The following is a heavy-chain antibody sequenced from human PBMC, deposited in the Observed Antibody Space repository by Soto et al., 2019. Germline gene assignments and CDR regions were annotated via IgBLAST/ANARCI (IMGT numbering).Heavy chain of an antibody. Sequence: PSETLSLTSAVYGVFLSESYWTLIRPPPGKGLEWIGEISHVGGTNYNPSLKSRVTMSVDTSQNQFSLRLISVTAADTAMYFCVRIRYQLPSSVLWLDPWGQGTPVTVSS. CDR1: GVFLSESY. CDR2: ISHVGGT. CDR3: VRIRYQLPSSVLWLDP. V-gene: IGHV4-34*01. D-gene: IGHD3-16*01. J-gene: IGHJ5*02.